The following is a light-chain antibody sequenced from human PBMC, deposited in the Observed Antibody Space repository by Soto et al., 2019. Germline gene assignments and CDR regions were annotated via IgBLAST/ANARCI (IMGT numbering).Light chain of an antibody. V-gene: IGKV4-1*01. CDR1: QSVLYSSNNKNY. CDR2: WAS. Sequence: DIVMTQSPDSLAVSLGERATINCKSSQSVLYSSNNKNYLARYQQTPGQPPKLLIYWASTRESGVPDRFSGSGSGTDFTLTSSSLQAEYVAVYYCQQYYSTPTFGPGTKVDIK. CDR3: QQYYSTPT. J-gene: IGKJ3*01.